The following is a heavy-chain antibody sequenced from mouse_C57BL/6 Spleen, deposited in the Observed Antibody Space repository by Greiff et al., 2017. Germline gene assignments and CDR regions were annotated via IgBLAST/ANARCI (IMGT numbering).Heavy chain of an antibody. Sequence: QVQLKESGPGLVAPSQSLSITCTVSGFSLTSYAISWVRQPPGKGLEWLGVIWTGGGTNYNSALKSRLSISKDNSKSQVFLKMNSLQTDDTARYYCAPHYYGSSGGAMDYWGQGTSVTVSS. CDR2: IWTGGGT. D-gene: IGHD1-1*01. J-gene: IGHJ4*01. CDR1: GFSLTSYA. CDR3: APHYYGSSGGAMDY. V-gene: IGHV2-9-1*01.